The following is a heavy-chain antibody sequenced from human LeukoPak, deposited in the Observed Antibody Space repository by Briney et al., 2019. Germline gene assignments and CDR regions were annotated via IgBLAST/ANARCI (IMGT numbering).Heavy chain of an antibody. CDR1: GGSISSYY. Sequence: KPSETLSLTCTVSGGSISSYYWRWIRQPPGKGLEWIGYIYYSGSTNYNPSLKSRVTISVDTSKNQFSLKLSSVTAADTAVYYCAREDSSGCYDYWGQGTLVTVPS. CDR3: AREDSSGCYDY. CDR2: IYYSGST. J-gene: IGHJ4*02. V-gene: IGHV4-59*01. D-gene: IGHD6-19*01.